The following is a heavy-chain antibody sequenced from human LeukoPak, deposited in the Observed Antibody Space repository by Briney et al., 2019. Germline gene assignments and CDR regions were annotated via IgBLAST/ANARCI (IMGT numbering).Heavy chain of an antibody. Sequence: SETLSLTCTVSGGSISSNYWSWIRQPPGKGLEWIGYIYNSGGINYNPSLKSRVAISVDTSKNQSSLKLNSVTAADTAVYYCARTSGYTYFDYWGQGTLVTVSS. J-gene: IGHJ4*02. D-gene: IGHD5-12*01. CDR2: IYNSGGI. CDR1: GGSISSNY. V-gene: IGHV4-59*01. CDR3: ARTSGYTYFDY.